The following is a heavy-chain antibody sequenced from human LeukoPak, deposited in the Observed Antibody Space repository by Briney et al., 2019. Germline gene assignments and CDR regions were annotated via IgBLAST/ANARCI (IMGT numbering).Heavy chain of an antibody. CDR1: GFTFSSSW. V-gene: IGHV3-74*01. Sequence: GGSLRLSCAASGFTFSSSWMHWVRQAPGKGLVWVSRITRDGSSTTYADSVKGRFTISRDNAKNSLYLQMNSLRAEDTAVYYCARPRRYSGYDSSDWGQGTLVTVSS. CDR2: ITRDGSST. D-gene: IGHD5-12*01. J-gene: IGHJ4*02. CDR3: ARPRRYSGYDSSD.